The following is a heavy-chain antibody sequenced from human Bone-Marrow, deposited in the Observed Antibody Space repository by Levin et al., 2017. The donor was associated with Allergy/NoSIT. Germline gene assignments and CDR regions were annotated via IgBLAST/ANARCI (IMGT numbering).Heavy chain of an antibody. CDR1: GFTFSRFW. V-gene: IGHV3-7*05. CDR3: AKEWDTWSADP. Sequence: PGGSLRLSCATSGFTFSRFWMSWLRQAPGKGLEWVANIKQDGSEKHYVNSVKGRFTISRDNAKNSTYLQMNSLRAEDTAVYFCAKEWDTWSADPWGPGTLVTVSS. CDR2: IKQDGSEK. D-gene: IGHD3-3*01. J-gene: IGHJ5*02.